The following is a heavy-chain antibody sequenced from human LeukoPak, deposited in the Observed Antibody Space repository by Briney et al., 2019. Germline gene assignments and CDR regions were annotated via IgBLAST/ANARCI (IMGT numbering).Heavy chain of an antibody. V-gene: IGHV1-69*13. CDR1: GYTFTSYY. Sequence: SVKVSCKASGYTFTSYYMHWVRQAPGQGLEWMGGIIPIFGTANYAQKFQGRVTITADESTSTAYMELSSLRSEDTAVYYCATPGERSGSLYYFDYWGQGTLVTVSS. CDR3: ATPGERSGSLYYFDY. J-gene: IGHJ4*02. CDR2: IIPIFGTA. D-gene: IGHD5-12*01.